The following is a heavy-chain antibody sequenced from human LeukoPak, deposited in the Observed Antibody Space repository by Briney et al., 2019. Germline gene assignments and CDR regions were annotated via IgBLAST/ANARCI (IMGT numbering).Heavy chain of an antibody. J-gene: IGHJ6*02. D-gene: IGHD3-22*01. CDR1: GGTFSSYA. Sequence: SVKVSCKASGGTFSSYAISGVRQAPGQGLEWMGGIIPILVTANYAQKFQGRVTITADESTSTAYVELSSLRSEDTAVYYCARATRWPYYYDSSGYGSWGMDVWGQGTTVTVSS. CDR3: ARATRWPYYYDSSGYGSWGMDV. CDR2: IIPILVTA. V-gene: IGHV1-69*13.